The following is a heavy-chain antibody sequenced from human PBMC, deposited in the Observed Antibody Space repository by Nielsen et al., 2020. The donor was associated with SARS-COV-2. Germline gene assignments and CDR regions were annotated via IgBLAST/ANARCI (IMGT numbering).Heavy chain of an antibody. CDR2: INPSDGTT. D-gene: IGHD5-18*01. CDR1: GYTFTSYS. CDR3: ARDLGGYTYGYWFDS. V-gene: IGHV1-46*01. J-gene: IGHJ5*01. Sequence: ASVKVSCKASGYTFTSYSMYWVRQAPGQGLEWMGIINPSDGTTTVTQKFQGRVTMTRDTSTSTVYMEMSSLRSEDTGFYYCARDLGGYTYGYWFDSWGQGTLVTVSS.